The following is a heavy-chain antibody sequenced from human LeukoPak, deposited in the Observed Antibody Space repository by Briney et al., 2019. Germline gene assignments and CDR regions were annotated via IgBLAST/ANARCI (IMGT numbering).Heavy chain of an antibody. CDR3: ARLSRGTYDSSGYYGY. D-gene: IGHD3-22*01. Sequence: LRLSCAGSGFTFSNSWMGWVRQAPGKGLEWIGSIYHSGSTYYNPSLKSRVTISVDTSKNQFSLKLSSVTAADTAVYYCARLSRGTYDSSGYYGYWGQGTLVTVSS. CDR1: GFTFSNSW. V-gene: IGHV4-38-2*01. CDR2: IYHSGST. J-gene: IGHJ4*02.